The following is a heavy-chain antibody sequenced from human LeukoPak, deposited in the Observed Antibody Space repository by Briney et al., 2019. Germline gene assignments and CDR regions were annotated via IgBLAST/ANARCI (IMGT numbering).Heavy chain of an antibody. J-gene: IGHJ4*02. CDR1: VFTIRTYA. CDR2: ITDGWDIT. V-gene: IGHV3-23*01. D-gene: IGHD3-10*01. Sequence: PGGSLRLSCSASVFTIRTYAMIWVRQAPGKGLEWVSAITDGWDITYYADSVKGRFTISRDNSKNTLYLQMNSLRAEDTAVYYCAKDSPLVVRGVRGYFDYWGQGSLVTVSS. CDR3: AKDSPLVVRGVRGYFDY.